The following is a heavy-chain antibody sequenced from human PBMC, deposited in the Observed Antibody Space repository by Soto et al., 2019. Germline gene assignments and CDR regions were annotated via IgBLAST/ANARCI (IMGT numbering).Heavy chain of an antibody. J-gene: IGHJ4*02. D-gene: IGHD3-10*01. CDR3: AKDVKIWFGELSNY. Sequence: EVQLLESGGGLVQPGGSLRLSCAASGFTFSSYAMSWVRQAPGKGLEWVSAISGSGGSTYYADSVKGRFTISRDNSKNTLYLKMNSLRAEDTAVYYCAKDVKIWFGELSNYWGQGTLVTVSS. V-gene: IGHV3-23*01. CDR1: GFTFSSYA. CDR2: ISGSGGST.